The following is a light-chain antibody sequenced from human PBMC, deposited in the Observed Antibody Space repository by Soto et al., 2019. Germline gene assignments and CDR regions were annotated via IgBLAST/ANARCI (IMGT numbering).Light chain of an antibody. V-gene: IGKV3-20*01. J-gene: IGKJ4*01. CDR3: QQYGSSLPVT. CDR2: AAS. CDR1: QSLTNNY. Sequence: EIVLTQSPATLSLSPGERATVSCRASQSLTNNYLAWYQQKPGQAPRLLIYAASSRATGIPDRFSGSGSETDFTLTISRLEPEDFAVYYCQQYGSSLPVTFGGGTNVEIK.